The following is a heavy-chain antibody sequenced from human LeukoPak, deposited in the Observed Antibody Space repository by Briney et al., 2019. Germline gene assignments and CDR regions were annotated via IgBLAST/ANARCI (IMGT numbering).Heavy chain of an antibody. CDR2: IYYTGIT. V-gene: IGHV4-59*01. CDR1: GGSFSSYY. D-gene: IGHD2-21*01. Sequence: PSETLSLTCTVSGGSFSSYYWNWIRQPPGKGLQWIGFIYYTGITNYNPSLKSRVTISVDTSKNQFSLKLSSVTAADTAVYYCAAFRCGPECYPFEYWGPGTLITVSS. CDR3: AAFRCGPECYPFEY. J-gene: IGHJ4*02.